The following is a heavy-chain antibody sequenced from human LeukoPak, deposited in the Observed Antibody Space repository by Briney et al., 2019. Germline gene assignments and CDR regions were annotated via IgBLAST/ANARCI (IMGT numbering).Heavy chain of an antibody. CDR1: GFMFSSFS. CDR3: AKRPAAVRGVIPYVDY. CDR2: ISAGGGT. Sequence: GGSLRLSCAASGFMFSSFSMSWVRRVPGKGLEWVSTISAGGGTYHADSVKGRFTISRDNSKNTLFLQMDSLRVEDTAIYYCAKRPAAVRGVIPYVDYWGQGTLVTVSS. V-gene: IGHV3-23*01. J-gene: IGHJ4*02. D-gene: IGHD3-10*02.